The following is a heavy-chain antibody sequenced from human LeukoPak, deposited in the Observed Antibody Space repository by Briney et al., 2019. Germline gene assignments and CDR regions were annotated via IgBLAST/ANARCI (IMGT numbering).Heavy chain of an antibody. CDR3: ARGGFSSSHDY. J-gene: IGHJ4*02. CDR2: ISSSSSHI. V-gene: IGHV3-21*01. Sequence: GGSLRLSCAASGFTFSDYSMNWVRQAPGKGLEWVSSISSSSSHIGYADSVEGRFTISRDSAKNSLHLHMNSLRAEDTAVYYCARGGFSSSHDYWGQGTLVTVSS. CDR1: GFTFSDYS. D-gene: IGHD6-13*01.